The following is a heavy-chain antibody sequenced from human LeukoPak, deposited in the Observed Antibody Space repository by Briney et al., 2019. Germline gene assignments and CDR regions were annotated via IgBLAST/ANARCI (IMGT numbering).Heavy chain of an antibody. Sequence: GGSLRLSCAASGFTFSSYAMHCVRQAPGKGLEYVSAISSNGGSTYYANSVKDRFTISRDNSTDTLYLQLGSLRAEDMAVYYCARVAYSGSYSDYWAREPWSPSPQ. J-gene: IGHJ4*02. CDR3: ARVAYSGSYSDY. CDR2: ISSNGGST. CDR1: GFTFSSYA. V-gene: IGHV3-64*01. D-gene: IGHD1-26*01.